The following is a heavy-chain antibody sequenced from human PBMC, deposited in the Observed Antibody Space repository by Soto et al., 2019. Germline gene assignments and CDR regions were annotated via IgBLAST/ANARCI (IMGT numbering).Heavy chain of an antibody. J-gene: IGHJ5*02. Sequence: QVQLVQSGTEVKKPGASVKISCKASGYTFTSNWIHWARRAPGQGREWMGVINPSGDITKYAPKFQGRVTMTTDTSTSTIYMDLSSLTSEDTAVYYCARDHIIASSGAWWLDPWGQGTLVTVSS. CDR3: ARDHIIASSGAWWLDP. V-gene: IGHV1-46*01. CDR1: GYTFTSNW. D-gene: IGHD6-13*01. CDR2: INPSGDIT.